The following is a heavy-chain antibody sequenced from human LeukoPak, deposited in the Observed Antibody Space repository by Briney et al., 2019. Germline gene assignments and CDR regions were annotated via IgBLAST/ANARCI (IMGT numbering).Heavy chain of an antibody. CDR3: ARNYYGSGGFWFDP. D-gene: IGHD3-10*01. CDR2: IYYSGST. CDR1: GGSISSSSYY. V-gene: IGHV4-39*07. J-gene: IGHJ5*02. Sequence: ASETLSLTCTVSGGSISSSSYYWGWIRQPPGKGLEWIGSIYYSGSTYYNPSLKSRVTISVDTSKNQFSLKLSSVTAADTAVYYCARNYYGSGGFWFDPWGQGTLVTVSS.